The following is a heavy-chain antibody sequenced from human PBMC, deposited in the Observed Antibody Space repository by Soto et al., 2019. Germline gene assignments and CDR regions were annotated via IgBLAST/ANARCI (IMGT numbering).Heavy chain of an antibody. V-gene: IGHV4-34*01. CDR1: GGSFSGYY. CDR3: ARDAQYYYGSGSYYFIYHGRDV. CDR2: INHSGST. Sequence: PSETLSLTCAVYGGSFSGYYWSWIRQPPGKGLEWIGEINHSGSTNYNPSLKSRVTISVDTSKNQFSLKLSSVTAADTAVYYCARDAQYYYGSGSYYFIYHGRDVWGPVTKVT. J-gene: IGHJ6*02. D-gene: IGHD3-10*01.